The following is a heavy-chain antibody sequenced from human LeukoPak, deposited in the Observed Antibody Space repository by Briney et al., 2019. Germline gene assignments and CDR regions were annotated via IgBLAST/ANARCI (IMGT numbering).Heavy chain of an antibody. CDR1: GGSISSSSYY. CDR3: ARVGDGYNYY. Sequence: SETLSLTCTVSGGSISSSSYYWGWIRQPPGKGLEWIGSIYYSGSTYYNPSLKSRVTISVDTSKNQFSLKLSSVTAADTAVYYCARVGDGYNYYWGQGTLVTVSS. J-gene: IGHJ4*02. D-gene: IGHD5-24*01. V-gene: IGHV4-39*07. CDR2: IYYSGST.